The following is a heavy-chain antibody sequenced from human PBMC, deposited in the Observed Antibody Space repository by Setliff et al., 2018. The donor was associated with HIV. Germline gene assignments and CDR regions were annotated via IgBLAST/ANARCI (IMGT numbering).Heavy chain of an antibody. J-gene: IGHJ4*02. CDR3: AREPTGDFWSGYSSRGLDY. V-gene: IGHV1-2*06. CDR2: FNPNSGVT. CDR1: GFIFTDYQ. Sequence: GASVKVSCKTSGFIFTDYQIHWVRQAPGQGLEWMGRFNPNSGVTNSPQKFQGRVTITRDTSINTAYMELSRLTSDDTAFYYCAREPTGDFWSGYSSRGLDYWGQGTLVTVSS. D-gene: IGHD3-3*01.